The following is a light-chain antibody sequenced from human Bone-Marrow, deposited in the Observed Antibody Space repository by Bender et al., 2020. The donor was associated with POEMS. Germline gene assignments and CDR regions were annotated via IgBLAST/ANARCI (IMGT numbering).Light chain of an antibody. CDR3: CSYAGSYTLVV. Sequence: QSALTQPASVSGSPGQSITISCTGTSSDFGSYDVVSWYRHHPGKAPKVIIYDVNKGPSGVSNRFSASKSGNTASLTISGLLAEDEADYYCCSYAGSYTLVVFGGGTKVTVL. CDR2: DVN. CDR1: SSDFGSYDV. V-gene: IGLV2-23*02. J-gene: IGLJ2*01.